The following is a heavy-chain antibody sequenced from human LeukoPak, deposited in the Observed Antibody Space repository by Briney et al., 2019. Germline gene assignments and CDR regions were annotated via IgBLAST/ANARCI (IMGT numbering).Heavy chain of an antibody. Sequence: PSGTLSLTCTVSGGSISGYYWSWIRQPPGKGLEWIGFISYSGGTNYNPSPKSRVTISVDTSKNQFSLKLNSVTAADTAVYYCARHGGSYTFDYWGQGTLVTVSS. D-gene: IGHD1-26*01. CDR1: GGSISGYY. V-gene: IGHV4-59*08. CDR2: ISYSGGT. CDR3: ARHGGSYTFDY. J-gene: IGHJ4*02.